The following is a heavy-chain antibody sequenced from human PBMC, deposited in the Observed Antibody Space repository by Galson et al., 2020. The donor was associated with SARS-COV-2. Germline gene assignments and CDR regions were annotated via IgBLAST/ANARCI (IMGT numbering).Heavy chain of an antibody. CDR2: VNHTGHT. J-gene: IGHJ4*02. CDR3: ARGPYKKGFWSHYYTYDY. Sequence: SETLSLTCAVYGGSFSEYYWTWIRQPPGKGLEWIGQVNHTGHTNYNPSLKSQVTMSVDSSKNQFSLNLNSVTAADTALYFCARGPYKKGFWSHYYTYDYWGQGTLVTVSS. V-gene: IGHV4-34*01. D-gene: IGHD3-3*01. CDR1: GGSFSEYY.